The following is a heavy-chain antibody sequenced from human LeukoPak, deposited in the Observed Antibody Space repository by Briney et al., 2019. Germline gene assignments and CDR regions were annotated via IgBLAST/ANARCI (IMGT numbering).Heavy chain of an antibody. Sequence: SETLSLTCAVSGGSISSSNWWSWVRQPPGKGLEWIGEIYHSGSTNYNPSLKSRVTISVDKSKNQFSLKLSSVTAADTAVYHCARVFLHPYYGSGIAIWFDPWGQGTLVTVSS. V-gene: IGHV4-4*02. J-gene: IGHJ5*02. D-gene: IGHD3-10*01. CDR1: GGSISSSNW. CDR2: IYHSGST. CDR3: ARVFLHPYYGSGIAIWFDP.